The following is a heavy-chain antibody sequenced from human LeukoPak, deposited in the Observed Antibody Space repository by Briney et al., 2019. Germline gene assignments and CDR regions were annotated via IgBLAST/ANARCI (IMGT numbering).Heavy chain of an antibody. CDR1: GGSISSYY. D-gene: IGHD4-17*01. CDR2: IYTSGST. J-gene: IGHJ4*02. V-gene: IGHV4-4*07. CDR3: ARAPDYGDYVEYFDY. Sequence: PSETLSLTCTVSGGSISSYYWSWIRQPAGKGLEWIGRIYTSGSTNYNPSLKSRVTMSVDTSKNQFSLKLSSVTAADTAVYYCARAPDYGDYVEYFDYWGQGTLVTVSS.